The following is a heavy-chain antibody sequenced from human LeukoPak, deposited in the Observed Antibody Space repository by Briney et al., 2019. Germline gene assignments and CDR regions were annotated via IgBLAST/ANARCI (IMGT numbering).Heavy chain of an antibody. Sequence: GGSLILSCAASGFTFSSYAMSWVRQAPGKGLEWVSAISGSGGSTYYADSVKGRFTISRDNSKNTLYLQMNSLRAEDTAAYYCAKQHDFWSGYYGGYFDYWGQGTLVTVSS. J-gene: IGHJ4*02. CDR1: GFTFSSYA. V-gene: IGHV3-23*01. D-gene: IGHD3-3*01. CDR3: AKQHDFWSGYYGGYFDY. CDR2: ISGSGGST.